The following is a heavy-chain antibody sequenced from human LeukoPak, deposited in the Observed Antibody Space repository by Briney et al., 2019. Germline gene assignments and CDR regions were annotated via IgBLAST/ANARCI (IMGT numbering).Heavy chain of an antibody. CDR1: GFTFSTYA. CDR2: ISGSGGST. Sequence: GGPLRLSCAASGFTFSTYALSWVRQAPGKGLEWVSAISGSGGSTYYADSVKGRFTISRDNSKNTLYLQMNSLRAEDTAVYYCVTGAANFDYWGQGTLVTVSS. J-gene: IGHJ4*02. V-gene: IGHV3-23*01. CDR3: VTGAANFDY. D-gene: IGHD3-10*01.